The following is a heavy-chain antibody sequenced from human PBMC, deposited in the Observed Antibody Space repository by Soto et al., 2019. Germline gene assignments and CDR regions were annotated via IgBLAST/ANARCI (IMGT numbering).Heavy chain of an antibody. CDR3: ARGVGSGIYYNQYNWFDP. CDR2: INVYNGNT. J-gene: IGHJ5*02. D-gene: IGHD3-10*01. Sequence: ASVKVSCKASGYTFTTYGISWVRQAPGQGLEWMGWINVYNGNTKYAQKLQGRVTMTTDTSTSTAYMELRSLISDDTAMYYCARGVGSGIYYNQYNWFDPWGQGTLVTVSS. CDR1: GYTFTTYG. V-gene: IGHV1-18*01.